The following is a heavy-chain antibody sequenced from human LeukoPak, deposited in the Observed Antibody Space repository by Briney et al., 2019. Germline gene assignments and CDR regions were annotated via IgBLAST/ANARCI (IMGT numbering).Heavy chain of an antibody. Sequence: ASVKVSCKASRGTFSSYAISWVRQAPGQGLEWMGGIIPIFGTANYAQKFQGRVTITADESTSTAYMELSSLRSEDTAVYYCASLLYDFWSGYSNWFDPWGQGTLVTVSS. V-gene: IGHV1-69*13. J-gene: IGHJ5*02. CDR1: RGTFSSYA. CDR3: ASLLYDFWSGYSNWFDP. D-gene: IGHD3-3*01. CDR2: IIPIFGTA.